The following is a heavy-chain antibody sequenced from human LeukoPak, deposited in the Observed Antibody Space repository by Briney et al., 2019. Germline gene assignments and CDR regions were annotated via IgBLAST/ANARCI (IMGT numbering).Heavy chain of an antibody. CDR3: ARGGAYEDGVLDV. CDR2: ISDTAGTT. Sequence: PGGSLRLSCAASGFTFSDHYMDWVRQAPGEGLQWVSTISDTAGTTFYADSVRGRFTISRDVSDNTLYLQMGGLRADDTAVYYCARGGAYEDGVLDVWGQATLVTVSS. J-gene: IGHJ4*02. D-gene: IGHD2-8*01. CDR1: GFTFSDHY. V-gene: IGHV3-23*01.